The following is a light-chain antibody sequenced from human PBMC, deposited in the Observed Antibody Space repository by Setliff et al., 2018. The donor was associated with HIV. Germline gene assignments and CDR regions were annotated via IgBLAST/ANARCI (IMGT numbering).Light chain of an antibody. CDR2: DAS. Sequence: EIVFTQSPVTLSLSPGERATLSCRASQSVSGSYLAWYQQQPGLAPRLLIYDASSRATGIPDRFSGSGSGTDFTLTISRLEPEDFAVYYCQQYDSSMLTFGGGTKVDIK. J-gene: IGKJ4*01. V-gene: IGKV3D-20*01. CDR1: QSVSGSY. CDR3: QQYDSSMLT.